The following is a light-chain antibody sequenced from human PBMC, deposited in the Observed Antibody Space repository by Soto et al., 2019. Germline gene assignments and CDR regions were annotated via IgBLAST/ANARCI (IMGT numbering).Light chain of an antibody. J-gene: IGKJ2*01. V-gene: IGKV3-15*01. CDR3: QHYDGWPPYT. CDR2: GAS. Sequence: EILMTQSPATLSVSPGDRATLSCRASQSVGSYLAWFQHRAGQSPRLLIFGASSRATGIPARFSGSGSGTDFSLTISGLQSEDVAVYYCQHYDGWPPYTFGQGTKLEIK. CDR1: QSVGSY.